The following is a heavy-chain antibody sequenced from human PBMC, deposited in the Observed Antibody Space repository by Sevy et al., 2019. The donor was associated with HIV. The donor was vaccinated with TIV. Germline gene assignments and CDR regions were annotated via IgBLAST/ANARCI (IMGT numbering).Heavy chain of an antibody. J-gene: IGHJ4*02. V-gene: IGHV2-5*02. CDR1: GFSLSTTGVG. CDR2: IYWDDDK. D-gene: IGHD3-16*02. CDR3: ANARGKYYDYVWGIYRAQPDFDY. Sequence: SGPTLVNPTQTLTLTCTFSGFSLSTTGVGVGWIRQPPGKALEWLALIYWDDDKRYSPSLKSRLTTTKDTSKNHVVLTVTNMDPVDTATYYCANARGKYYDYVWGIYRAQPDFDYWGQGNLVTVSS.